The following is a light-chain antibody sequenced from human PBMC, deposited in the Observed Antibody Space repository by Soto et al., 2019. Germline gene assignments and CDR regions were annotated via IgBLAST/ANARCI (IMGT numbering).Light chain of an antibody. V-gene: IGLV2-14*03. CDR1: SSDVGAYDY. Sequence: QSALTQPASVSGSPRQSITISCTGTSSDVGAYDYVSWYQHHPGKAPKLMIYDVTNRPSGVSNRFSGSKSDNSASLTISGLQAEDEADYYCSSYTSSNVIFGGGTKLTVL. CDR3: SSYTSSNVI. CDR2: DVT. J-gene: IGLJ2*01.